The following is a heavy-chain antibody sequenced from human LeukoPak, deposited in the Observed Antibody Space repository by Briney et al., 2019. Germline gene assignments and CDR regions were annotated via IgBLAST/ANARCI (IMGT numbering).Heavy chain of an antibody. V-gene: IGHV3-30*03. Sequence: GGSLRLSCEASGFTFSNYWMNWVRQAPGKGLEWVALISYDGSNKYYADSVKGRFTISRDNSLYLQMNSLRAEDTAVYYCARGSTPRGGGADFDYWGQGTLVTVSS. CDR3: ARGSTPRGGGADFDY. CDR2: ISYDGSNK. D-gene: IGHD3-16*01. CDR1: GFTFSNYW. J-gene: IGHJ4*02.